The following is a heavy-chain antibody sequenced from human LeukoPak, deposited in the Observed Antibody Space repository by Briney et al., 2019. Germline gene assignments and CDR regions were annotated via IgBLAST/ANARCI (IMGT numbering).Heavy chain of an antibody. Sequence: SQTLSLTCAVSGGSISSGGYSWSWIRQPPGKGLEWIGYIYYSGSTNYNPSLKSRVTISVDTSKNQFSLKLSSVTAADTAVYYCAREVYHYDSSGYYIDYWGQGTLVTVSS. CDR1: GGSISSGGYS. CDR3: AREVYHYDSSGYYIDY. V-gene: IGHV4-61*08. D-gene: IGHD3-22*01. J-gene: IGHJ4*02. CDR2: IYYSGST.